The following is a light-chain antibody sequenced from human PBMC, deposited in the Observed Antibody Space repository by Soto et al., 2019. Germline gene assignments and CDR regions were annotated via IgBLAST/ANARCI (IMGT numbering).Light chain of an antibody. J-gene: IGKJ1*01. CDR1: QSVCNNH. V-gene: IGKV3-20*01. Sequence: EIVLTQSPGTLSLSPGERATLCCRASQSVCNNHIGWYQPKPGQAPRRLIFGASFRATGIPDRFSGSGSGTDFTLTISRLEPEDFAVYYCQQYGSSPTTFGQGTKVDIK. CDR3: QQYGSSPTT. CDR2: GAS.